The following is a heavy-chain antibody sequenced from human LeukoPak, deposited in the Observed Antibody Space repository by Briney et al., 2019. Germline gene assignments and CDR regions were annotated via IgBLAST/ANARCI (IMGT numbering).Heavy chain of an antibody. CDR3: ARPTSDRQLGDY. D-gene: IGHD6-6*01. CDR2: IYPGDSEA. J-gene: IGHJ4*02. Sequence: GESLKISCKASGYSFTTYWIGWVRQMLGKGLEWMGIIYPGDSEARYSPSLQGQVTISVDKSISTAYLQWSSLKASDTAMYFCARPTSDRQLGDYWGQGTLVTVSS. V-gene: IGHV5-51*01. CDR1: GYSFTTYW.